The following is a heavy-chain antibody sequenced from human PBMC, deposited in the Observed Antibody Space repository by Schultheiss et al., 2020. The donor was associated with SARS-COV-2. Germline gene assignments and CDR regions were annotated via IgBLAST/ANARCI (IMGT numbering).Heavy chain of an antibody. V-gene: IGHV4-31*03. D-gene: IGHD3-3*01. CDR1: GGSISSGGYY. J-gene: IGHJ6*02. CDR2: IYYSGST. CDR3: ARDGGYDFWSGYYSRYGMDV. Sequence: LRLSCTVSGGSISSGGYYWSWIRQHPGKGLEWIGYIYYSGSTYYNPSLKSRVTISVDTSKNQFSLKLSSVTAADTAVYYCARDGGYDFWSGYYSRYGMDVWGQGTTVTVSS.